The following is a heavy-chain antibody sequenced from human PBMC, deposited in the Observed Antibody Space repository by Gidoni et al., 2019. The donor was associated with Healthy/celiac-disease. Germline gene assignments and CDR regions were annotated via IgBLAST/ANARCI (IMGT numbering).Heavy chain of an antibody. Sequence: EVQLVESGGGLIQPGGSLRLSCAASGFTVSSNYMSWVRQAPGKGLEWVSVIYSGGSTYYADSVKGRFTISRDNSKNTLYLQMNSLRAEDTAVYYCARGYDSSGYYFDYWGQGTLVTVSS. D-gene: IGHD3-22*01. CDR3: ARGYDSSGYYFDY. CDR1: GFTVSSNY. CDR2: IYSGGST. J-gene: IGHJ4*02. V-gene: IGHV3-53*01.